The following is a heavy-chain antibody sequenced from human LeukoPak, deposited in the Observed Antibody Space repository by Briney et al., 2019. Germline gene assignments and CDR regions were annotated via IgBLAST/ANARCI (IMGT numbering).Heavy chain of an antibody. CDR3: VRTEVSSGSEDY. Sequence: SETLSLTCTVSVGSIISSAYYWSWIRQPPGKCLEWIGYIYYSGSTYYNTSLKSRVTISLDTTKNIFSLKLSSVTAADTAVYYCVRTEVSSGSEDYWGQGTLVTVSS. J-gene: IGHJ4*02. D-gene: IGHD6-19*01. V-gene: IGHV4-30-4*08. CDR2: IYYSGST. CDR1: VGSIISSAYY.